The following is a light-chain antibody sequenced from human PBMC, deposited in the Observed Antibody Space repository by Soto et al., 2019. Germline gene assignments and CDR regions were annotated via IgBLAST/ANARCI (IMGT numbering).Light chain of an antibody. CDR3: QQHNSYWT. CDR2: DAS. J-gene: IGKJ1*01. CDR1: QSISSW. Sequence: DIQMTQSPSTLSASVGDTVTVTCRASQSISSWLAWYQQKPGKAPKLLIYDASSLESGVPSRFSGSGSGTEFTLTISSLQPDDFATYYCQQHNSYWTFGQGTKVDIK. V-gene: IGKV1-5*01.